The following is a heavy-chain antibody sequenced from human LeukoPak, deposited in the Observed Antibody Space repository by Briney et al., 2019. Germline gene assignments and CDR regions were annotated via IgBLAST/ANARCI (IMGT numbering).Heavy chain of an antibody. CDR1: GFTFNNYA. V-gene: IGHV3-23*01. J-gene: IGHJ4*02. CDR3: AKDGTIFGVVTPYYFDY. D-gene: IGHD3-3*01. Sequence: GGSLRLSCAASGFTFNNYALTWVRQTPGKGLECVSAISGDGVSPYYADSVKGRFTISRDNSKNTLYLQMNSLRAEDTAVYCCAKDGTIFGVVTPYYFDYWGQGTLVTVSS. CDR2: ISGDGVSP.